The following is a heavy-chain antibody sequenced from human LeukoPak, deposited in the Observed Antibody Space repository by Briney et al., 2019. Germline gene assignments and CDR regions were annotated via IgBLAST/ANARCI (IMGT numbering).Heavy chain of an antibody. D-gene: IGHD3-3*01. CDR2: ISTSSRTI. CDR1: GFTFSSYM. V-gene: IGHV3-48*01. J-gene: IGHJ4*02. CDR3: ARDGYDFWSDYPTTLDY. Sequence: GGSLRLSCAASGFTFSSYMMTWVRQAPGKGLEWVSYISTSSRTIYYADSVKGRFTISRDNAKNSLYLQMNSLRAEDTAVYYCARDGYDFWSDYPTTLDYWGQGTLVTVSS.